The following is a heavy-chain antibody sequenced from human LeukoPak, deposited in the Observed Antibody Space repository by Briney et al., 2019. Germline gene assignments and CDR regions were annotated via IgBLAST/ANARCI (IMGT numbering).Heavy chain of an antibody. CDR2: MNPNSGNT. J-gene: IGHJ4*02. V-gene: IGHV1-8*02. D-gene: IGHD3-16*01. Sequence: ASVKVSCKASGYTFTSYDINWVRQATGQGLEWMGWMNPNSGNTGYAQKFQGRVTMTRDMSTSTVYMELSSLRSEDTAVYYCARDRWGGDYFDYWGQGTLVTVSS. CDR1: GYTFTSYD. CDR3: ARDRWGGDYFDY.